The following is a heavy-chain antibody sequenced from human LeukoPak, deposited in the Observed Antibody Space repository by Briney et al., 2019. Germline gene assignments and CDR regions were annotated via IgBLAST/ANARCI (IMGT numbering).Heavy chain of an antibody. D-gene: IGHD5-12*01. Sequence: GGSLRLSCAASGFTVSSNYMSWVRQAPGKGLEWVSVIYSGGSTYYADSVKGRFTISRDNSKNTLYLQMNSLRAEDTAVYYCVRRYSGYDWYDYWGQGTLVTVSS. CDR2: IYSGGST. CDR1: GFTVSSNY. V-gene: IGHV3-66*04. CDR3: VRRYSGYDWYDY. J-gene: IGHJ4*02.